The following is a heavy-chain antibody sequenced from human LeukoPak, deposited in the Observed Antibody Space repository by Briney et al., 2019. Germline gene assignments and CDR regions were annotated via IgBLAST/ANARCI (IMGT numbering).Heavy chain of an antibody. CDR3: ARGVVCSPAQSTSCQWGDAFDI. J-gene: IGHJ3*02. CDR1: GGTFSSYA. Sequence: AASVKVSCKASGGTFSSYAISWVRQAPGQGLEWMGGIIPIFGTANYAQKCQGRVTITADESTSTAYMELSSLRSEDTAVYYCARGVVCSPAQSTSCQWGDAFDIWGQGTMVTVSS. D-gene: IGHD2-2*01. CDR2: IIPIFGTA. V-gene: IGHV1-69*13.